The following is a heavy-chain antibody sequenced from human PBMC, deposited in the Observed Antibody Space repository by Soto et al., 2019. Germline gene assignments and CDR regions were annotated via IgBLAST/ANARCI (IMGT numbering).Heavy chain of an antibody. V-gene: IGHV5-51*01. D-gene: IGHD3-3*01. Sequence: EVQLVQSGAEVKKPGESLKISCKGSGYSFTSYWIGWVSQMPGKGLEWMGIIYPGDSNTRYSPSLQGQVTISVDKSISTAYLQWISLKATDTAMYYCARHAYDFWSVYPNPRYYYGLAVWGRGTTVTVSS. J-gene: IGHJ6*02. CDR2: IYPGDSNT. CDR3: ARHAYDFWSVYPNPRYYYGLAV. CDR1: GYSFTSYW.